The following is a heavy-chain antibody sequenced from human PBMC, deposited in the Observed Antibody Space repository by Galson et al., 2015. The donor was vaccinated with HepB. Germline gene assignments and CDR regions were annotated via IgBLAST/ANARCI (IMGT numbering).Heavy chain of an antibody. V-gene: IGHV4-39*01. CDR1: GGSISSTGHY. J-gene: IGHJ4*02. D-gene: IGHD2-2*01. CDR3: AGIVLVSAAQFDY. Sequence: ETLSLTCAVSGGSISSTGHYWGWIRQPPGKGLEWIGNIYYTGIPYYNPSLKSRVTISVDTSRNQFSLKLSSVTAADTAVYYCAGIVLVSAAQFDYWGQGTLVTVSS. CDR2: IYYTGIP.